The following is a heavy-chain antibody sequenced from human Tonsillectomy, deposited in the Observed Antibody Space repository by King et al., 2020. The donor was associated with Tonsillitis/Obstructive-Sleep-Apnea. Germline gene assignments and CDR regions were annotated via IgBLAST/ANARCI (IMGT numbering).Heavy chain of an antibody. J-gene: IGHJ4*02. V-gene: IGHV3-30*04. D-gene: IGHD3-16*02. CDR2: ISYDGSNK. Sequence: QVQLVESGGGVVQPGKSLRLSCAASGFSFSNYAIHWVRQAPGEGLVWVAFISYDGSNKYHADYVKGRFTISRDNSKNTLYLQMIILRPEDTAVYYCARAYRRNLGYWGQRTLVTVSS. CDR1: GFSFSNYA. CDR3: ARAYRRNLGY.